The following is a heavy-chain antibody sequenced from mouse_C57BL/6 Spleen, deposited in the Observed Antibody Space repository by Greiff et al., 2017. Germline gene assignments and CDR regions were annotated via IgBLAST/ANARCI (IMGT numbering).Heavy chain of an antibody. V-gene: IGHV5-6*01. J-gene: IGHJ2*01. CDR3: ARHQNYSNYYFDY. CDR2: ISSGGSYT. D-gene: IGHD2-5*01. Sequence: EVQLQQSGGDLVKPGGSLKLSCAASGFTFSSYGMSWVRQTPDKRLEWVATISSGGSYTYYPDSVKGRFTISRDNAKNTLYLQMSSLKSEDTAMYYCARHQNYSNYYFDYWGQGTTLTVSS. CDR1: GFTFSSYG.